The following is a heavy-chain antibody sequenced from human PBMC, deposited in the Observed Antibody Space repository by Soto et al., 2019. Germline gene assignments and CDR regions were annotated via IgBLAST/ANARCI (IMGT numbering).Heavy chain of an antibody. CDR1: GFTFSNAW. CDR3: TTDSFTLDYGDYPPFVDV. CDR2: IKSKTDGGTT. J-gene: IGHJ6*02. V-gene: IGHV3-15*07. Sequence: GGSLRLSCAASGFTFSNAWMNWVRQAPGKGLEWVGRIKSKTDGGTTDYAAPVKGRFTISRDDSKNTLYLQMNSLKTEDTAVYYCTTDSFTLDYGDYPPFVDVWGQGTTVNVS. D-gene: IGHD4-17*01.